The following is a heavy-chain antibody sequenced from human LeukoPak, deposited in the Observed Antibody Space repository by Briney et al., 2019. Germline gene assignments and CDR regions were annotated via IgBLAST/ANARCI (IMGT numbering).Heavy chain of an antibody. V-gene: IGHV3-30*04. CDR3: ARSGYSYYYYAMDV. D-gene: IGHD5-18*01. CDR2: ISYDGSNK. CDR1: GFTFSSYA. J-gene: IGHJ6*02. Sequence: PGRSLRLSCAASGFTFSSYAMHWVRQAPGKGLEWVAVISYDGSNKYYADSVKGRFTISRDNSKNTLYLQMNSLRAEDTAVYYCARSGYSYYYYAMDVWGQGTTVTVSS.